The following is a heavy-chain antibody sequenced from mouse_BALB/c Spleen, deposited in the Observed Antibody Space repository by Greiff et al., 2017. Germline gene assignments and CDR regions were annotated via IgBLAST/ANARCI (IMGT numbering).Heavy chain of an antibody. Sequence: QVQLQQSGAELVRPGTSVKVSCKASGYAFTNYLIEWVKQRPGQGLEWIGVINPGSGGTNYNEKFKGKATLTADKSSSTAYMQLSRLTSDDSAVYFCARGDYDFDYWGQGTTLTVSS. CDR3: ARGDYDFDY. CDR2: INPGSGGT. D-gene: IGHD2-4*01. J-gene: IGHJ2*01. V-gene: IGHV1-54*01. CDR1: GYAFTNYL.